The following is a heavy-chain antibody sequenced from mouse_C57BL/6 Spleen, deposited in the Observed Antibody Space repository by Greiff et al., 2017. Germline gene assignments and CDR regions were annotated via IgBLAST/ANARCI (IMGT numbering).Heavy chain of an antibody. CDR3: TPYDYDGDWYFDV. D-gene: IGHD2-4*01. CDR1: GYTFTSYW. J-gene: IGHJ1*03. Sequence: EVQLQQSGTVLARPGASVKMSCKTSGYTFTSYWMHWVKQRPGQGLEWIGAIYPGNSDTSYNQKFKGKAKLTAVTSASTAYMELSSLTNEDSAVYYCTPYDYDGDWYFDVWGTGTTVTVSS. CDR2: IYPGNSDT. V-gene: IGHV1-5*01.